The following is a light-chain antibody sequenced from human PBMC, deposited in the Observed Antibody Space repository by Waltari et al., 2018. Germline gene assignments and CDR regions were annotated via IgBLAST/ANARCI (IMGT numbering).Light chain of an antibody. J-gene: IGLJ1*01. Sequence: SYVLTQPPSVSVAPGESARVTCGGNNIGTKSVHWYQQKPGQAPLLVLYSDSDRPSGIPERFSGSNSGNTATLTISGVEAGDEADDYCQVWESSTDHYVFGSGTEIIVL. V-gene: IGLV3-21*01. CDR2: SDS. CDR3: QVWESSTDHYV. CDR1: NIGTKS.